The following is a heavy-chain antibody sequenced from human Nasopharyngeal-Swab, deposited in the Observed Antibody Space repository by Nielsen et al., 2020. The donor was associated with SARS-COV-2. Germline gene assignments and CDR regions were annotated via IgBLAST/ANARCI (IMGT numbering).Heavy chain of an antibody. J-gene: IGHJ5*02. CDR2: VYPGNSEI. CDR1: GYSFVNYW. V-gene: IGHV5-51*01. CDR3: ARRAARDGYNYEVDP. D-gene: IGHD5-24*01. Sequence: GESLKISCMASGYSFVNYWIGWVRQKPGKGPEWMGMVYPGNSEIAYSPSFQGQVTISADKSINTAYLQWNSLRASDTAMYFCARRAARDGYNYEVDPWGQGTLVTVSS.